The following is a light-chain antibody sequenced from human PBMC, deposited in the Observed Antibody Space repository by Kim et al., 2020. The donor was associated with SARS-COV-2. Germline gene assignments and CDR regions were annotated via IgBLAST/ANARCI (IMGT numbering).Light chain of an antibody. Sequence: ELTQPPSASGTRGQRVTISCSGSSSNIGSNTVNWYQQLPGTAPKLLIYSNNQRPSGVPDRFSGSKSGTSASLAISGLQSEDEADYYCAAWDDSLNVYVFGTGTKVTVL. CDR2: SNN. CDR1: SSNIGSNT. V-gene: IGLV1-44*01. CDR3: AAWDDSLNVYV. J-gene: IGLJ1*01.